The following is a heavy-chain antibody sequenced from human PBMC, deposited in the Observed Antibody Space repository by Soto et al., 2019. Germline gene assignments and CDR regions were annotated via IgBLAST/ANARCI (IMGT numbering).Heavy chain of an antibody. D-gene: IGHD1-20*01. CDR1: QISFSSYW. CDR2: INQDGSEK. J-gene: IGHJ4*01. Sequence: EEQLVESGGGLVQPGGSLKLSCVVSQISFSSYWMTCVRPAPGKGLECVANINQDGSEKYYEDSVKGRFTISRDNTKNSLYLHMNSLRAEDAAVSYCATDLNWPNYWGHGTLVAVSS. V-gene: IGHV3-7*01. CDR3: ATDLNWPNY.